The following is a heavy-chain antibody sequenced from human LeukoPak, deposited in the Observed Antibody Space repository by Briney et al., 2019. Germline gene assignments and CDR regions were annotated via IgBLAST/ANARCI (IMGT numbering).Heavy chain of an antibody. J-gene: IGHJ3*02. CDR3: ARVLSAYCGGDCYDVAFDI. CDR2: IYYSGST. Sequence: PSQTLSLTCTVSGGSISSGGYYWSWIRQHPGKGLEWIGYIYYSGSTYYNPSLKSRVTISVDTSKNQFSLKLSSVTAEDTAVYYCARVLSAYCGGDCYDVAFDIWGQGTMVTVSS. V-gene: IGHV4-31*03. D-gene: IGHD2-21*02. CDR1: GGSISSGGYY.